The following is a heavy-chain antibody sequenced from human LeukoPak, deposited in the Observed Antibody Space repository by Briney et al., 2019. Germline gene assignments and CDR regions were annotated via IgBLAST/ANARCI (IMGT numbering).Heavy chain of an antibody. CDR1: GGSMSSYY. Sequence: SETLSPTCTVSGGSMSSYYWSWIRQPAGKGLEWIGRIYTSGSTNYNPSLKSRVTISVDTSKNQFSLKLSSVTAADTAVYYCARVGAMLSAAFDIWGQGTMVTVSS. J-gene: IGHJ3*02. CDR3: ARVGAMLSAAFDI. V-gene: IGHV4-4*07. D-gene: IGHD2-2*01. CDR2: IYTSGST.